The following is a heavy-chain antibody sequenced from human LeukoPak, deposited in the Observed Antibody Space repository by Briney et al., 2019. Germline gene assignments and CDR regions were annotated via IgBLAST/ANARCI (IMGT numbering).Heavy chain of an antibody. V-gene: IGHV3-30*02. Sequence: GGSLRLSCAASGFTFSTSGMHWVRQAPGKGLEWVAFIRYDGRNKYYADSLKGRFTISRDNAKNSLYLQMNSLRAEDTAVYYCARVPRSNWNEYWGQGTLVTVSS. D-gene: IGHD1-1*01. CDR2: IRYDGRNK. CDR1: GFTFSTSG. CDR3: ARVPRSNWNEY. J-gene: IGHJ4*02.